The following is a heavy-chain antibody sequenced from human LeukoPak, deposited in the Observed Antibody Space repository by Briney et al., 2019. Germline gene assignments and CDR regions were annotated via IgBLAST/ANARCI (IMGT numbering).Heavy chain of an antibody. V-gene: IGHV1-18*01. Sequence: ASVKVSCKASGYTFTSYGISWVRQAPGQGLEWMGWISAYNGNTNYAQKLQGRVTMTTDTSTSTAYMELRSLRSDDTAVCYCARVDLTYYYDSSGYDFDYWGQGTLVTVSS. CDR3: ARVDLTYYYDSSGYDFDY. J-gene: IGHJ4*02. CDR2: ISAYNGNT. D-gene: IGHD3-22*01. CDR1: GYTFTSYG.